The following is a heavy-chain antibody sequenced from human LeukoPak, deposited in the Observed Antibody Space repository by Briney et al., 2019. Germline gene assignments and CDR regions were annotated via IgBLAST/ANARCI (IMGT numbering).Heavy chain of an antibody. J-gene: IGHJ3*02. CDR2: INSDGSST. V-gene: IGHV3-74*01. D-gene: IGHD3-9*01. CDR1: GFAFSNNW. Sequence: GGSLRLSCAASGFAFSNNWTHWVRQAPGKGLLWFSRINSDGSSTSYADSVKARFTISRDNAKNTLYLQMNSLRAEDTALYYCASSDWYAAFDIWGQGTMVTVSS. CDR3: ASSDWYAAFDI.